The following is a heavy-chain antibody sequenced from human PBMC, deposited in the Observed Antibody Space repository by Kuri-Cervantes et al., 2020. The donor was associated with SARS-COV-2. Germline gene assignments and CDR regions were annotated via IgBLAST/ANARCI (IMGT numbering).Heavy chain of an antibody. J-gene: IGHJ3*02. CDR3: ARARGPDAFDI. CDR1: GFTVSSNY. CDR2: IYSGGST. V-gene: IGHV3-53*01. Sequence: GESLKISCAASGFTVSSNYMSWFRQAPGKGLEWVSVIYSGGSTYYADSVKGRFTISRDNSKNTLYLQMNSLRAEDTAVYYCARARGPDAFDIWGQGTMVTVSS.